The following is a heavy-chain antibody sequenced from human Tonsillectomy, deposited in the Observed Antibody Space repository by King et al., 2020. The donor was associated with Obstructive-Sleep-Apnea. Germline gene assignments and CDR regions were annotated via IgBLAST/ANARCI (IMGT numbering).Heavy chain of an antibody. J-gene: IGHJ4*02. Sequence: VQLQESGPGLVKPSETLSLTCTVSGGSISSYYWSWIRQPPGKGLEWVGYIYYSGSTNYHPSLKSPVTISVDTSQNQFSLKLSSVTAADTAVYYCARGSYDSSGYYYSPFDYWGQGTLVTVSS. CDR2: IYYSGST. D-gene: IGHD3-22*01. CDR3: ARGSYDSSGYYYSPFDY. CDR1: GGSISSYY. V-gene: IGHV4-59*08.